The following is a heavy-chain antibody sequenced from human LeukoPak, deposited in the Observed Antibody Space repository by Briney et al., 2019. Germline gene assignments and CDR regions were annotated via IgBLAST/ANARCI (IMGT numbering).Heavy chain of an antibody. CDR1: GGSFSGYY. V-gene: IGHV4-34*01. Sequence: PSETLSLTCAVYGGSFSGYYWSWIRQPPGKGLEWIGEINHSGSTTYNPPLKSRVTISVDTSKNQFSLKLSSVTAADTAVDYCARLPRATTSLRSRIRPAHPNYYYYYMDVWGKGTTVTVSS. J-gene: IGHJ6*03. CDR2: INHSGST. D-gene: IGHD1-26*01. CDR3: ARLPRATTSLRSRIRPAHPNYYYYYMDV.